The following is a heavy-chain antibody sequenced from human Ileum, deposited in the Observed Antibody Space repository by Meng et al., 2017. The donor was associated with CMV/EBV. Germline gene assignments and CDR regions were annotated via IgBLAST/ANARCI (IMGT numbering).Heavy chain of an antibody. Sequence: QLVLSVAEMKMPGASVKVSFKSSGAPATGLYTHRERQAPGQGLEWMGWINPNSGGTYYTQKFQRRVTKTRDTSINTTYMDLSRLTSDDTAVYFCSRTWIQVWSPDFDYWGQGTLVTVSS. J-gene: IGHJ4*02. CDR3: SRTWIQVWSPDFDY. CDR1: GAPATGLY. V-gene: IGHV1-2*02. CDR2: INPNSGGT. D-gene: IGHD5-18*01.